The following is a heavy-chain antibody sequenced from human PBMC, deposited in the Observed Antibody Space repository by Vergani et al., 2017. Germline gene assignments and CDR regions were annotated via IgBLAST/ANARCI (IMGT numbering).Heavy chain of an antibody. V-gene: IGHV3-30*04. CDR2: ISYDGSNK. CDR3: ARGWELLLY. CDR1: GFTFSSYA. D-gene: IGHD1-26*01. J-gene: IGHJ4*02. Sequence: VQLLESGGGLVQPGGSLRLSCAASGFTFSSYAMHWVRQAPGKGLEWVAVISYDGSNKYYADSVKGRFTISRDNSKNTLYLQMNSLRAEDTAVYYCARGWELLLYWGQGTLVTVSS.